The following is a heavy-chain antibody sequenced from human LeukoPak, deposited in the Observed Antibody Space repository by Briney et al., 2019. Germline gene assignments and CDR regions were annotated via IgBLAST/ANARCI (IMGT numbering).Heavy chain of an antibody. CDR1: GYTFTSYG. CDR3: ASTSYGSGSILFDY. D-gene: IGHD3-10*01. CDR2: ISAYNGNT. J-gene: IGHJ4*02. Sequence: ASVKVSCKASGYTFTSYGISWVRQAPGQGLEWMGWISAYNGNTNYAQKLQGRVTMTTDTSTSTAYMELRSLRSDDTAVYYCASTSYGSGSILFDYWGQGTLVTVSS. V-gene: IGHV1-18*01.